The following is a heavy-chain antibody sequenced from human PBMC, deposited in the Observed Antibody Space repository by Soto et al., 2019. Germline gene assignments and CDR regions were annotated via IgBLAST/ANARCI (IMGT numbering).Heavy chain of an antibody. J-gene: IGHJ6*02. CDR2: ISYDGNNK. CDR1: GFTFSNYA. D-gene: IGHD2-8*02. Sequence: GGSLRLSCAASGFTFSNYAMHWVRQAPGKGLEWVAIISYDGNNKYNADSVKGRFTISRDNSKNTLYLQMNSLRAEDTAVYYWARDRVCTSAPWRELEFYYYCGMDVGGRGTRASVA. V-gene: IGHV3-30*04. CDR3: ARDRVCTSAPWRELEFYYYCGMDV.